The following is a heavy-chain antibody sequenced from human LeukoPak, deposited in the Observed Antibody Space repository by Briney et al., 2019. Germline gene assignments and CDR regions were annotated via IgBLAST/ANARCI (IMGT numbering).Heavy chain of an antibody. CDR3: ARHEAQDFDY. Sequence: SETLSLTCTVSGGSISSSNYYWGWIRQPPGKGLEWIGSIYYSGTTYYSSSLRSRVIISVDTSKNQFSLKLSSVTATDTAVYYCARHEAQDFDYWGQGTLVTVSS. CDR1: GGSISSSNYY. J-gene: IGHJ4*02. V-gene: IGHV4-39*01. CDR2: IYYSGTT.